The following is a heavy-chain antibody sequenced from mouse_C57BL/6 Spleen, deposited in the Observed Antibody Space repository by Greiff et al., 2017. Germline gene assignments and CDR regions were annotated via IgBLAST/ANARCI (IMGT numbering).Heavy chain of an antibody. CDR2: IDPSDSYT. D-gene: IGHD1-1*01. V-gene: IGHV1-69*01. CDR1: GYTFTSYW. J-gene: IGHJ3*01. Sequence: VQLQQPGAELVMPGASVKLSCKASGYTFTSYWMHWVKQTPGQGLEWIAEIDPSDSYTNYNQKVKGKSTLAVDKSSSPAYMQRSSLTSEDSAVYYCATGSRFAWFAYWGQGTLVTVSA. CDR3: ATGSRFAWFAY.